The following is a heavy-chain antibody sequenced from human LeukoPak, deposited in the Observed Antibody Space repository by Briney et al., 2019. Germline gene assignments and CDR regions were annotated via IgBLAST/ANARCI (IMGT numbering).Heavy chain of an antibody. CDR2: VDPEDGET. D-gene: IGHD3-22*01. CDR1: GYTFTDYY. Sequence: ASVKVSCKVSGYTFTDYYMHWVQQAPGKGLEWMGLVDPEDGETIYAEKFQGRVTITADTSTDTAYMELSSLRSEDTAVYYCATDRRSSGYYGALDIWGQGTMVTVSS. CDR3: ATDRRSSGYYGALDI. J-gene: IGHJ3*02. V-gene: IGHV1-69-2*01.